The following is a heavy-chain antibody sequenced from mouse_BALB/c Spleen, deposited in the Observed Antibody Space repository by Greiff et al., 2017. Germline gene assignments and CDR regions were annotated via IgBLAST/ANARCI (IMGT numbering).Heavy chain of an antibody. Sequence: DVMLVESGGGLVKPGGSLKLSCAASGFAFSSYDMSWVRQTPEKRLEWVAYISSGGGSTYYPDTVKGRFTLSRDNAKNTLYLQMSSLKSEDTAMYYCARRSYYYGSSYAMDYWGQGTSGTVSS. CDR2: ISSGGGST. CDR3: ARRSYYYGSSYAMDY. D-gene: IGHD1-1*01. V-gene: IGHV5-12-1*01. CDR1: GFAFSSYD. J-gene: IGHJ4*01.